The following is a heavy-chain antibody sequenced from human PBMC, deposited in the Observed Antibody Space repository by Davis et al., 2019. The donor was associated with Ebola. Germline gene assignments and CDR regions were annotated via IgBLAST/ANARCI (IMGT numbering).Heavy chain of an antibody. CDR3: ARGPPGAFFDS. D-gene: IGHD2-8*02. Sequence: MPSETLSLTCAVYGGSFSGYYWSWIRQPPGKGLEWIGEINHSGSTNYNPSLKSRVTISVDTSKNQFSLNLRSVTAADTAVYYCARGPPGAFFDSWGQGTLVTVSS. V-gene: IGHV4-34*01. CDR1: GGSFSGYY. J-gene: IGHJ4*02. CDR2: INHSGST.